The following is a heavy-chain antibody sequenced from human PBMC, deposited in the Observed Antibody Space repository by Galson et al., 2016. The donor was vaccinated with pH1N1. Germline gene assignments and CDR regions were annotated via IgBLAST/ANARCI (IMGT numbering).Heavy chain of an antibody. J-gene: IGHJ4*02. CDR3: ARRHYFDF. V-gene: IGHV1-46*01. CDR2: IDPSDGST. Sequence: SVKVSCKASGYSVTRYYMHWVRQAPGQGLEWMGIIDPSDGSTTYSPKFQGRITLTRDTSTNSVYMELSTLRPDDTAIYFCARRHYFDFWGQGTRVTVSS. D-gene: IGHD3-10*01. CDR1: GYSVTRYY.